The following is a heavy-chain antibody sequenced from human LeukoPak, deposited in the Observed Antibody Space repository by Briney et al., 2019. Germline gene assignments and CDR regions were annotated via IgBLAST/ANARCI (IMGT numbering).Heavy chain of an antibody. D-gene: IGHD2-15*01. CDR2: IKQDGSEK. CDR1: GFTFSNNW. J-gene: IGHJ5*02. Sequence: GGSLRLSCAASGFTFSNNWMSWVRQAPGKGLEWVTNIKQDGSEKYYVDSVKGPFTISRDNATNSLYLQTNSLRAEDTAVYYCAREVTTGILLGALRDWFDPWGQGTLVTVSS. V-gene: IGHV3-7*01. CDR3: AREVTTGILLGALRDWFDP.